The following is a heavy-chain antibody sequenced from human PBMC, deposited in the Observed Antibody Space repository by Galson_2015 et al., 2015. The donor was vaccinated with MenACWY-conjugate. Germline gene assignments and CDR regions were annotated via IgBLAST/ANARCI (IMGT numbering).Heavy chain of an antibody. CDR3: VRAEGWLRSAFDI. J-gene: IGHJ3*02. CDR2: VSYDGSSK. Sequence: SLRLSCAASGFRFRGYTLYWVRQAPGKGLEWVAGVSYDGSSKYYADSVKGRFTISRDNSKNTVSLQMNSLRPEDTAVYYCVRAEGWLRSAFDIWGQGTMVTVSS. D-gene: IGHD5-24*01. V-gene: IGHV3-30*01. CDR1: GFRFRGYT.